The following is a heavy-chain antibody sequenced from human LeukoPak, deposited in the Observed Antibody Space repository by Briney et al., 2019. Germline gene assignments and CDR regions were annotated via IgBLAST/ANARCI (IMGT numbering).Heavy chain of an antibody. D-gene: IGHD4-17*01. J-gene: IGHJ4*02. CDR2: INTNTGNP. CDR3: ARTNDYGDETYYFDY. V-gene: IGHV7-4-1*02. CDR1: GYTFTSYA. Sequence: ASVKVSCKASGYTFTSYAMNWVRQAPGQGLEWMGWINTNTGNPTYAQGFTGRFVFSSDTSVSTAYLQISSLKAEDTAVYYCARTNDYGDETYYFDYWGQGTLVTVSS.